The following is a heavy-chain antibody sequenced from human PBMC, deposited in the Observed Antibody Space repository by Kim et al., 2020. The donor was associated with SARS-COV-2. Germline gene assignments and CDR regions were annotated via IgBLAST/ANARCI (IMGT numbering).Heavy chain of an antibody. D-gene: IGHD2-15*01. V-gene: IGHV1-3*01. J-gene: IGHJ6*02. Sequence: FQGRVTITRDTAASTAYMELGSLRSEDTAVYYCAREDIVVVVASTPGMDVWGQGTTVTVSS. CDR3: AREDIVVVVASTPGMDV.